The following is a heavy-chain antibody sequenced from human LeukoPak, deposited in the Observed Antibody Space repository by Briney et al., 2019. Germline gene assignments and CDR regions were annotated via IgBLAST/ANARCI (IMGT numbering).Heavy chain of an antibody. CDR3: ARDRTWDYYDSSGYSFDY. V-gene: IGHV6-1*01. Sequence: SQTLSLACAISGDSVSSNSAAWNWIRQSPSRGLEWLGRTYYRSKWYNDYAVSVKSRITINPDTSKNQFSLQLNSVTPEDTAVYYCARDRTWDYYDSSGYSFDYWGQGTLVTVSS. J-gene: IGHJ4*02. CDR1: GDSVSSNSAA. D-gene: IGHD3-22*01. CDR2: TYYRSKWYN.